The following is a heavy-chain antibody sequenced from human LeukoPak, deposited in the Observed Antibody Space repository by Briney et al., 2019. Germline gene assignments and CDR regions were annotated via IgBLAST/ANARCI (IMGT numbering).Heavy chain of an antibody. V-gene: IGHV3-15*01. CDR1: GFTFSNAW. D-gene: IGHD4-17*01. CDR2: IKSKTDGGTT. CDR3: TTVSDYGDPSDAFDI. J-gene: IGHJ3*02. Sequence: GGSLRLSCAASGFTFSNAWMSWVRQAPGKGLEWVGRIKSKTDGGTTDYAAPVKGRFTISRDDSKNTLYLQMNSLKTEDTAVYYCTTVSDYGDPSDAFDIWGLGTMVTVSS.